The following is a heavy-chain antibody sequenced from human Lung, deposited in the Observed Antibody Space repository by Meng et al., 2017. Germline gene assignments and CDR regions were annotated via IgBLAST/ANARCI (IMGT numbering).Heavy chain of an antibody. CDR2: INHSGST. J-gene: IGHJ4*02. D-gene: IGHD4-11*01. CDR1: GGSFSDYY. V-gene: IGHV4-34*01. CDR3: ARGPTTMAHDFDY. Sequence: QVAHTQWCASILKPSETRSLTCVVAGGSFSDYYWSWIRQPPGKGLEWIGEINHSGSTNYNPSLESRATISVDTSQNNLSLKLSSVTAADSAVYYCARGPTTMAHDFDYWGQGTLVTVSS.